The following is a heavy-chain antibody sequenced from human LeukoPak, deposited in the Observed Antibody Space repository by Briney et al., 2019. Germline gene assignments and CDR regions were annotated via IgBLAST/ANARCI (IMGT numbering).Heavy chain of an antibody. CDR2: IYYSGST. J-gene: IGHJ3*02. CDR3: ARRGRYRRLDI. CDR1: GDSITGYY. D-gene: IGHD3-9*01. V-gene: IGHV4-39*01. Sequence: SETLSLTCSVSGDSITGYYWGWIRQPPGKGLEWIGGIYYSGSTYYNPSLKRRVTISVDTSKNQFSLKLSSVTAADTAVYYCARRGRYRRLDIWGQGTMVTVSS.